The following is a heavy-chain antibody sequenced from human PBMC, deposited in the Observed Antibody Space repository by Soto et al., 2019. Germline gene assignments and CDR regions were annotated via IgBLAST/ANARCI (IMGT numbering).Heavy chain of an antibody. Sequence: GESLKISCKGSRYSFISYWIVWVRQMPGKGLEYMGIIYPGDSDTRYSPSFQGQVTISADKSIGTAYLQWSSLKASDTAMYYCARRSTYCSSSGCYFDYWGQGIPVTVSS. CDR1: RYSFISYW. D-gene: IGHD2-2*01. CDR2: IYPGDSDT. V-gene: IGHV5-51*01. J-gene: IGHJ4*02. CDR3: ARRSTYCSSSGCYFDY.